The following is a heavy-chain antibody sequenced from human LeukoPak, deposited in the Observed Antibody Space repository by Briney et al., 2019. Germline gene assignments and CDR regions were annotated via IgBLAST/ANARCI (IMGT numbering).Heavy chain of an antibody. CDR1: GFTFSSYA. CDR3: ARAVDTAIPSDY. V-gene: IGHV3-30*04. J-gene: IGHJ4*02. D-gene: IGHD5-18*01. CDR2: ISYDGSSK. Sequence: PGRSLRLSCAASGFTFSSYAMHWVRQAPGKGLEWVAVISYDGSSKYYADSVKGRFTISRDNSKNTLYLQMNSLRAEDTAVYYCARAVDTAIPSDYWGQGTLVTVSS.